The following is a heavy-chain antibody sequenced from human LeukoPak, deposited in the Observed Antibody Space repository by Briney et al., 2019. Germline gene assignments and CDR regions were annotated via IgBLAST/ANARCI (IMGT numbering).Heavy chain of an antibody. V-gene: IGHV3-21*01. J-gene: IGHJ4*02. Sequence: PGGSLRLSCAASGFTFSNYHMNWVRQAPGKGLEWVSSIGTSSGYIYYADSVKGRFTISRDNAKNSLYLQMNSLRPEDTAVYYCASSDYVWGKPFYFDYWGQGTLVTVSS. CDR1: GFTFSNYH. D-gene: IGHD3-16*01. CDR3: ASSDYVWGKPFYFDY. CDR2: IGTSSGYI.